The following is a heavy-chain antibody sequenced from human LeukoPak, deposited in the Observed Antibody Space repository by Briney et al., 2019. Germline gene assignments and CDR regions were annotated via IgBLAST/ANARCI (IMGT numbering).Heavy chain of an antibody. CDR3: ARRRYFDY. Sequence: SETLSLTCTVSGGSISSYYWSWIRQPPGKGLEWIGYIYYSGSTNHNPSLKSRVTISVDTSKNQFSLKLSSVTAADTAVYYCARRRYFDYWGRGTLVTVSS. D-gene: IGHD5-24*01. CDR2: IYYSGST. CDR1: GGSISSYY. V-gene: IGHV4-59*08. J-gene: IGHJ4*02.